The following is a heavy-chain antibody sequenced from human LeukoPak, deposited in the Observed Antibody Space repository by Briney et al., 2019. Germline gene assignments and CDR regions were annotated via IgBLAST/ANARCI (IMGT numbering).Heavy chain of an antibody. J-gene: IGHJ5*02. Sequence: SETLSLTCTVSGGSISSYYWSWIRQPPGKGLEWIGYIYHSGSTNYNPSLKSRVTMSLDTSKNQLSLKLSSVTAADTAVYYCARRLSRGLRDWFDPWGQGTLVTVSS. V-gene: IGHV4-59*08. D-gene: IGHD3-16*01. CDR2: IYHSGST. CDR1: GGSISSYY. CDR3: ARRLSRGLRDWFDP.